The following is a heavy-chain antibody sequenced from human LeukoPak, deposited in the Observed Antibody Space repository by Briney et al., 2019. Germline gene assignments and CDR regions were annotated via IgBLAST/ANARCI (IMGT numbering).Heavy chain of an antibody. Sequence: ASVKDSCKASRYTFTDDYMHWVRQAPGQGLEWMGWINPNSGTTSYAQKFQGRVTMTRDTSIRTVYMELSSLRSDDTAVYYCARDRMTSLGLDCFWGKVALVTASS. V-gene: IGHV1-2*02. J-gene: IGHJ4*01. CDR2: INPNSGTT. D-gene: IGHD2-21*01. CDR3: ARDRMTSLGLDCF. CDR1: RYTFTDDY.